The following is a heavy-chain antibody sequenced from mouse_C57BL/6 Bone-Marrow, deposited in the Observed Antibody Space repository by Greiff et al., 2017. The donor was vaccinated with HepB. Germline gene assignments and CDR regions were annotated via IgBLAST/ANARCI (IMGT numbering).Heavy chain of an antibody. CDR3: ARRFRLYYGSSYDAMDY. CDR1: GYTFTDYY. Sequence: EVQLQQSGPVLVKPGASVKMSCKASGYTFTDYYMNWVKQSHGKSLEWIGVINPYNGGTSYNQKFKGKATLTVDKSSSTAYMELNSLTSEDSAVYYCARRFRLYYGSSYDAMDYWGQGTSVTVSS. CDR2: INPYNGGT. J-gene: IGHJ4*01. V-gene: IGHV1-19*01. D-gene: IGHD1-1*01.